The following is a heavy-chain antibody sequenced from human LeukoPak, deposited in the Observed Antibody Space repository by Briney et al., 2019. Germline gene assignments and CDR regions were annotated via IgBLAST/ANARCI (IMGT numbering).Heavy chain of an antibody. CDR3: ASRIGYNSGWYY. D-gene: IGHD6-19*01. Sequence: GGSLRLSCAASGFTFNNYEMNWVRQAPGKGLQWVSCISNSGGTIYYADFVKGRFTISRDNAKNSLYLQMSSLRAEDTAVYYCASRIGYNSGWYYWGQGTLVTVSS. V-gene: IGHV3-48*03. J-gene: IGHJ4*02. CDR2: ISNSGGTI. CDR1: GFTFNNYE.